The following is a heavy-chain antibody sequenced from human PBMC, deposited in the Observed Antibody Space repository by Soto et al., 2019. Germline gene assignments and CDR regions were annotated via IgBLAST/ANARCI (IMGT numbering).Heavy chain of an antibody. J-gene: IGHJ5*02. CDR1: GFSLSTAGMG. V-gene: IGHV2-26*01. CDR2: IFSSDEK. D-gene: IGHD4-17*01. Sequence: QVTLKESGPVLVKPTETLTLTCAVSGFSLSTAGMGVTWIRQPPGKALEWLAHIFSSDEKLYSSSLRSRLAISKXXSXSXXVLTMINVDPVDTATYYCARITRPATSAPTGWFDPWGQGTLVTVSS. CDR3: ARITRPATSAPTGWFDP.